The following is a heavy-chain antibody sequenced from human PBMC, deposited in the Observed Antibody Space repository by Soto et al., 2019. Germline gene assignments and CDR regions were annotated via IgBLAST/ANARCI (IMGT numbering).Heavy chain of an antibody. D-gene: IGHD3-22*01. Sequence: ASVKVSCKVSGYTLTELSMHWVRQAPGKGLEWMGGFDPEDGETIYAQKFQGRVTMTEDTSTDTAYMELSSLRSEDTAVYYCATTAPHIDSSGYHSFDSWGQGTQVNAS. J-gene: IGHJ4*02. CDR3: ATTAPHIDSSGYHSFDS. V-gene: IGHV1-24*01. CDR2: FDPEDGET. CDR1: GYTLTELS.